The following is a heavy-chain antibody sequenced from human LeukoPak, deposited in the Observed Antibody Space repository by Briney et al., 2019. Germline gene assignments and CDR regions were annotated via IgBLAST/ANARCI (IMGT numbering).Heavy chain of an antibody. CDR3: ARTGGLGYCSGGSCYPMGYYYGMDV. CDR1: GFTFSSYG. D-gene: IGHD2-15*01. V-gene: IGHV3-33*01. J-gene: IGHJ6*02. CDR2: IWYDGSNK. Sequence: PGRSLRLSCAASGFTFSSYGMHWVRQAPGKGLEWVAVIWYDGSNKYYADSVKGRFTISRDNSKNTLYLQMNSLRAEDTAVYYCARTGGLGYCSGGSCYPMGYYYGMDVWGQGTTATVSS.